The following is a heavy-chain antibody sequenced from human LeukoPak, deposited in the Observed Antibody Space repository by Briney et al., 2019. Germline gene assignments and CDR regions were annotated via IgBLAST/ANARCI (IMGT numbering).Heavy chain of an antibody. Sequence: SETLSLTCTVSGGPISSYYWSWIRQPPGKGLEWIGYIYYSGSTNYNPSLKSRVTMSVDTSKNQFSLKLSSVTAADTAVYYCAGERAALRATYYYGMDVWGQGTTVTVSS. D-gene: IGHD6-13*01. CDR3: AGERAALRATYYYGMDV. J-gene: IGHJ6*02. CDR1: GGPISSYY. CDR2: IYYSGST. V-gene: IGHV4-59*01.